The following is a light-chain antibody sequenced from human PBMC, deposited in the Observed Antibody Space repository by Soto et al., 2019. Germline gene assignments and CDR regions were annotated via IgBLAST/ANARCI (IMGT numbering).Light chain of an antibody. CDR1: QSVLYSSNHQNY. J-gene: IGKJ4*01. V-gene: IGKV4-1*01. CDR3: QHYYTTPLT. CDR2: WAS. Sequence: DIVMTQSPDSLAVSLGERATINCKSSQSVLYSSNHQNYLAWYQQKPGQPPQLLIYWASTRESGVPDRFSGSGSATDYTLTISSLQAEDVEVYYGQHYYTTPLTFGGGTKVEIK.